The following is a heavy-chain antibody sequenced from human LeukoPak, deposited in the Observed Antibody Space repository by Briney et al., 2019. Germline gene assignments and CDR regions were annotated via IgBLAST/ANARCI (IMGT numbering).Heavy chain of an antibody. V-gene: IGHV1-18*04. Sequence: ASVKVSCKASGYTFTSYGISWERQAPGQGLEWMGWISAYNGNTNYAQKLQGRVTMTTDTSTSTAYMELRSLRSDDTAVYYCARVPVLLWFGEPHSYFDYWGQGALVTVSS. CDR3: ARVPVLLWFGEPHSYFDY. D-gene: IGHD3-10*01. CDR2: ISAYNGNT. CDR1: GYTFTSYG. J-gene: IGHJ4*02.